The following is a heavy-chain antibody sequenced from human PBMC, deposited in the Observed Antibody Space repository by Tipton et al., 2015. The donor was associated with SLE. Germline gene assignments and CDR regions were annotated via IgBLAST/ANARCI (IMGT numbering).Heavy chain of an antibody. Sequence: QSGPEVKKPGASVKVSCKASGYIFTNYDIIWVRQAPGQGLEWMGWISTYNANTHYAQKLQGRVTMTTYTSTSTAYMELRSLRSDDTAVYYCAREVYSVSYYYYYGMDVWGQGTTVTISS. CDR3: AREVYSVSYYYYYGMDV. V-gene: IGHV1-18*01. CDR1: GYIFTNYD. CDR2: ISTYNANT. J-gene: IGHJ6*02. D-gene: IGHD2-21*01.